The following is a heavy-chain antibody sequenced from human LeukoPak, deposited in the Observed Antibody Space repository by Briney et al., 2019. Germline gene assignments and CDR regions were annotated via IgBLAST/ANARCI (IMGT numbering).Heavy chain of an antibody. CDR2: IYTGGST. Sequence: GGSLRLSCAASGFTFSSYAMSWVRQAPGKGLEWVSAIYTGGSTYYAGSVKGRFTISRDNSKNTLYLQMNSLRAEDTAVYYCARNLYYYDSSGYYYYWGQGTLITVSS. CDR3: ARNLYYYDSSGYYYY. J-gene: IGHJ4*02. V-gene: IGHV3-66*01. CDR1: GFTFSSYA. D-gene: IGHD3-22*01.